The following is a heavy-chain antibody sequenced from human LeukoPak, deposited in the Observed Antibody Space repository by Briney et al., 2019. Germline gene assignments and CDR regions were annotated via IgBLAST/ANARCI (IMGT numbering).Heavy chain of an antibody. J-gene: IGHJ4*02. CDR2: IKPDGSEK. V-gene: IGHV3-7*01. Sequence: SGGSLRLSCAASGFTFGISWMSWVRQAPGKGLECVGNIKPDGSEKYYVDSVKGRFTISRDNAKNSLYLQMNSLRAEDTAVYFCASGNSFDYWGQGTLVTVSS. CDR1: GFTFGISW. CDR3: ASGNSFDY.